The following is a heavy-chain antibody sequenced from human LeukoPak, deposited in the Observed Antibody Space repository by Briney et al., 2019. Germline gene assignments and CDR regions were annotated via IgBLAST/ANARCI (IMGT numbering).Heavy chain of an antibody. CDR3: ARRMGSGATYPRTFDY. J-gene: IGHJ4*02. D-gene: IGHD2-8*02. CDR2: VGYAGTT. Sequence: SGTLSLTCTVTGGSISTRNHYWGWLRQPPGKGLEWIGSVGYAGTTYSNPSLKSRVTLSVDTSKNQVSLTLSSVTAADTAVYFCARRMGSGATYPRTFDYWGQGTLVTVSS. CDR1: GGSISTRNHY. V-gene: IGHV4-39*01.